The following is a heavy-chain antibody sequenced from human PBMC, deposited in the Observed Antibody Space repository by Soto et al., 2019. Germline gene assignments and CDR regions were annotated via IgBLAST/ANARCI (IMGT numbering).Heavy chain of an antibody. CDR3: AKGDLSSGWDGSHRSMEL. D-gene: IGHD6-19*01. CDR2: MSSDGRNK. CDR1: EFTFSTSG. V-gene: IGHV3-30*18. Sequence: GGSLRLSFAASEFTFSTSGMHWVRQAPGKGLDWVAIMSSDGRNKHYADSVRGRFTISRDNSKNTLYLQMNSLRAEDTVVYYRAKGDLSSGWDGSHRSMELWCQGPSGTV. J-gene: IGHJ6*02.